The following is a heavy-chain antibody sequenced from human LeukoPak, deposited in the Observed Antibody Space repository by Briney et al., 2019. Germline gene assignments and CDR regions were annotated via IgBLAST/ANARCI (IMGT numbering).Heavy chain of an antibody. Sequence: GGPLRHSCEPPGFSFSSYGMHWVGQAPGKGLHWVAVIWYDGSNKYYADSVKGRFTISRDNSKNTLYLQMNSLRAEDTAVYYCAREGIAAAGPNYYYYYGMDVWGQGTTVTVSS. V-gene: IGHV3-33*01. CDR2: IWYDGSNK. CDR3: AREGIAAAGPNYYYYYGMDV. CDR1: GFSFSSYG. J-gene: IGHJ6*02. D-gene: IGHD6-13*01.